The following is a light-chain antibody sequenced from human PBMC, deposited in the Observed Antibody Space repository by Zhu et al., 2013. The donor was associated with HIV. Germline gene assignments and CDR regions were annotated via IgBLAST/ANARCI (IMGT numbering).Light chain of an antibody. CDR2: EVT. J-gene: IGLJ1*01. Sequence: QSALAQPASVSGSPGRSITISCTGTSSDFGSHKFVSWYQQHPGKAPKILIYEVTKRPSGVSSRFSGSKSGNTASLTISGLLAEDEADYYCCSYAGSSTRYVFGTGTKVTVL. CDR3: CSYAGSSTRYV. CDR1: SSDFGSHKF. V-gene: IGLV2-23*02.